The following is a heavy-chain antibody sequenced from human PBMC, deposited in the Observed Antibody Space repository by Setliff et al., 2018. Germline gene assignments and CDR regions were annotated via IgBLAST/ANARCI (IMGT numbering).Heavy chain of an antibody. D-gene: IGHD6-19*01. V-gene: IGHV3-30*02. CDR3: AKGLRKAVTGTGYFDY. Sequence: PGGSLRLSCAASEFRFSIYGMHWVRQAPGKGLECVAFIRYDGSNKYYADSVKGRFTISRDNSKNTLYLQMNSLRAEDTAVYYCAKGLRKAVTGTGYFDYWGQGTRVTVSS. CDR1: EFRFSIYG. CDR2: IRYDGSNK. J-gene: IGHJ4*02.